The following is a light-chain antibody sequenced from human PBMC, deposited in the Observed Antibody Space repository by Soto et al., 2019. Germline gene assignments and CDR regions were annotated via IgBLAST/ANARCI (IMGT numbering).Light chain of an antibody. CDR1: QSVSSSY. J-gene: IGKJ2*01. CDR3: QQYGSSPPMYT. Sequence: EIVLTQSPGTLSLSPGERATLSCRASQSVSSSYLAWYQQKPGQAPRLLIYGASSRATGIPDGFSGSGSGTDVSLTSSRLEPEDFAVYYCQQYGSSPPMYTFGQGTKLEIK. CDR2: GAS. V-gene: IGKV3-20*01.